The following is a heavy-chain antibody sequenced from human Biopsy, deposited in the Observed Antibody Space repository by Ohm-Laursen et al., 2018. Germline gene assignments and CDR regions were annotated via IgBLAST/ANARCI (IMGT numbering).Heavy chain of an antibody. Sequence: PSQTLSLTCAVFGKTFSDYQWSWIRQPPGKGLDWIGQINQAGTTNYNPSLKSRVSISADASKYEFSLRLTSVTAADTAVYLCGNEVHGRDYWGLGAQVTVSS. J-gene: IGHJ4*02. CDR3: GNEVHGRDY. CDR1: GKTFSDYQ. V-gene: IGHV4-34*08. D-gene: IGHD2-15*01. CDR2: INQAGTT.